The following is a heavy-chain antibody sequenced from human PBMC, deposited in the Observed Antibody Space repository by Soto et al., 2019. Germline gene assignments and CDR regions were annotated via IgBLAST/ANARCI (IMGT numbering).Heavy chain of an antibody. CDR3: ARAAYTSGYYYFDH. CDR1: GFTFSSYS. V-gene: IGHV3-33*08. CDR2: IWFDGSNK. J-gene: IGHJ4*02. Sequence: PGGSLRLSCAASGFTFSSYSMNWVRQAPGKGLEWVANIWFDGSNKNYADSVKGRFTISRDNSKNTLFLQVNSLRAEDTAIYYCARAAYTSGYYYFDHWGQGTPVTVSS. D-gene: IGHD5-12*01.